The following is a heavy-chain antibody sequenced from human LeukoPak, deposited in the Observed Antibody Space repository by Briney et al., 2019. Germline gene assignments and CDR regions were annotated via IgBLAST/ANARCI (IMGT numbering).Heavy chain of an antibody. V-gene: IGHV1-2*02. CDR3: VRDDDTLGYGVGYYMDV. J-gene: IGHJ6*03. Sequence: GASVTVSCKVSVFLFTGQFIHWVRQAPGQGLEWMGWINPKSTGTNIAPKFRGRVTMTGDTSITTIYMELSSLRSEDTAVYYCVRDDDTLGYGVGYYMDVRGTGTTVTVTS. CDR1: VFLFTGQF. D-gene: IGHD3-3*01. CDR2: INPKSTGT.